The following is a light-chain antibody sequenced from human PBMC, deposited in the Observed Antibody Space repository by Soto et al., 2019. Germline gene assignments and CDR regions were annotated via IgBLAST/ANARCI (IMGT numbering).Light chain of an antibody. J-gene: IGKJ2*01. CDR3: QQSYSFLYT. V-gene: IGKV1-39*01. CDR2: AAS. CDR1: QSISSY. Sequence: DIQMTQSPSSLSASVGDRVTITCRASQSISSYLNWYQQKPGKAPKLLIYAASSLQSGVPSRFSGSGSWTDFTLTISSLQPEDFATYYCQQSYSFLYTFSQGTKLEIK.